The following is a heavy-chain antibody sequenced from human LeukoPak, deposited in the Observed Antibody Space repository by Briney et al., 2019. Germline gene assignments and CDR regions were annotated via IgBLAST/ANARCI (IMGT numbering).Heavy chain of an antibody. CDR2: IRYDGSNK. CDR3: AKDKQQLVHPDY. D-gene: IGHD6-13*01. V-gene: IGHV3-30*02. CDR1: GFTFSSYG. J-gene: IGHJ4*02. Sequence: GGSLRLSCPASGFTFSSYGMHWVRQAPGKGLEWVAFIRYDGSNKYYADSVKGRFTISRDNSKNTLYLQMNSLRAEDRAVNYCAKDKQQLVHPDYWGQGTLVTVSS.